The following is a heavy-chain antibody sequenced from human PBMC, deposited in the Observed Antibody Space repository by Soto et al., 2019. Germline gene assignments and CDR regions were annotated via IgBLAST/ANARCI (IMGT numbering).Heavy chain of an antibody. CDR2: IYYSGRT. V-gene: IGHV4-39*01. CDR3: ARRKGSSSCYLDF. Sequence: QLQLQESGPGLVKPSETLSLTCTVSGGSISSSSYYWGWIRQPPGKGLEWIGSIYYSGRTYYNPDLKTRVTTSIDTSKDQFSLKLGSVTDADTAGYYGARRKGSSSCYLDFWGQGTLVTVSS. J-gene: IGHJ4*02. D-gene: IGHD6-13*01. CDR1: GGSISSSSYY.